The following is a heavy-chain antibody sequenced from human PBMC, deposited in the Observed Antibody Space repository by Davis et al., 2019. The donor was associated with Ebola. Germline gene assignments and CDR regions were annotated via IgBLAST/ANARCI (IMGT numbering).Heavy chain of an antibody. CDR2: VSHSEREK. CDR1: GFTFRNYA. J-gene: IGHJ4*02. D-gene: IGHD3-3*01. CDR3: ARAVFHEVLDY. V-gene: IGHV3-30*04. Sequence: GESLKISCAASGFTFRNYAMHWVRQAPGKGLEWVAVVSHSEREKFYADSVKGRFTISRDNSENTLYLLMNSLTADDTAVYYCARAVFHEVLDYWGQGTPVTVSS.